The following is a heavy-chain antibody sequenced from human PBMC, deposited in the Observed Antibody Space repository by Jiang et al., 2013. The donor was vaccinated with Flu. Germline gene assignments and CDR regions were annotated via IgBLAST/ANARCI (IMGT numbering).Heavy chain of an antibody. J-gene: IGHJ5*02. Sequence: SQTLSLTCAISGDSVSSNSAAWNWIRQSPSRGLEWLGRTYYRSKWYNDYAVSVKSRITINPDTSKNQFSLQLNSVTPEDTAVYYCARVIYRIAVAGEGWFDPWGQGPWSPSPQ. CDR1: GDSVSSNSAA. V-gene: IGHV6-1*01. CDR3: ARVIYRIAVAGEGWFDP. CDR2: TYYRSKWYN. D-gene: IGHD6-19*01.